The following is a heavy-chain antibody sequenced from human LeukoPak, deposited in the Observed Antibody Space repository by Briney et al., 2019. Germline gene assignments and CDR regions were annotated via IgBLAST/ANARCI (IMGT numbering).Heavy chain of an antibody. CDR2: VNPSGGST. D-gene: IGHD3-16*02. V-gene: IGHV1-46*01. Sequence: ASVKVSCKASGYTFTSYYMHWVRQAPGQGLEWMGIVNPSGGSTSYAQKFQGRVTMTRDTSTSTVYMELSSLRSEDTAVYYCARGYDYVWGSYRETPYYYYYMDVWGKGTTVTISS. CDR3: ARGYDYVWGSYRETPYYYYYMDV. CDR1: GYTFTSYY. J-gene: IGHJ6*03.